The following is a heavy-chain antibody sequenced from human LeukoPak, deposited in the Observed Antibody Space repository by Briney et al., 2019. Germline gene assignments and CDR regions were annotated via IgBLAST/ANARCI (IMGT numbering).Heavy chain of an antibody. CDR1: GYSFTRKG. CDR2: ISANSGDT. CDR3: ARDVDLAFDY. D-gene: IGHD2-21*01. J-gene: IGHJ4*02. Sequence: ASVKVSCKPSGYSFTRKGISWVRQAPGQGLERMAWISANSGDTKFAQNFQDRVTLTTDTSTSTAYMELRSLRSDDTAVYYCARDVDLAFDYWGQGTLVTVSS. V-gene: IGHV1-18*01.